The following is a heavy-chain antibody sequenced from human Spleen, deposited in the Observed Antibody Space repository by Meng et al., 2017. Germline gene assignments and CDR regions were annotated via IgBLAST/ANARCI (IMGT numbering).Heavy chain of an antibody. CDR3: AAGATGRFLDWFDP. D-gene: IGHD3-3*01. Sequence: ASVKVSCKVSGFIFIELSIHWVRQAPGKGLEWMGGFDREDSETLYAQNFQGRVTMTEDTSTDTAYMELSSLSSEDTAGYYCAAGATGRFLDWFDPWGQGTLVTVSS. CDR1: GFIFIELS. V-gene: IGHV1-24*01. J-gene: IGHJ5*02. CDR2: FDREDSET.